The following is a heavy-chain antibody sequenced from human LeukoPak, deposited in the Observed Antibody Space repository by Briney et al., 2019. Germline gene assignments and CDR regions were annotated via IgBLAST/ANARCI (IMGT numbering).Heavy chain of an antibody. CDR1: GFTFSSYA. Sequence: GGSLRLSCAVSGFTFSSYAMSWVRQAPGKGLEWVAVISYDGSAKFYADSVKGRFTISRDNSKSTLYLLMNSLGGEDTAVYYCAKDRVGSPQNDAFHIWGQGTMVTVSS. J-gene: IGHJ3*02. D-gene: IGHD1-26*01. V-gene: IGHV3-30*18. CDR2: ISYDGSAK. CDR3: AKDRVGSPQNDAFHI.